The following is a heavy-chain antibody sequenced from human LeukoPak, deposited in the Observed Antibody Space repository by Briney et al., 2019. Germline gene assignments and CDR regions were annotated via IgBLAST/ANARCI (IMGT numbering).Heavy chain of an antibody. Sequence: GGSLRLSCAASGFTFSSYSMNWVRQAPGKGLEWVSAISGSGGSTYYADSVKGRFTISRDNSKNTLYLQMNSLRAEDTAVYYCAKGYCSSTSCYRVWFDPWGQGTLVTVSS. D-gene: IGHD2-2*02. J-gene: IGHJ5*02. CDR2: ISGSGGST. CDR1: GFTFSSYS. CDR3: AKGYCSSTSCYRVWFDP. V-gene: IGHV3-23*01.